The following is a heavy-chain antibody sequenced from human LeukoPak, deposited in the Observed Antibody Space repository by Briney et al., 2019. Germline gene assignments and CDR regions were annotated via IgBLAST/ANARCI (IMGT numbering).Heavy chain of an antibody. V-gene: IGHV3-23*01. Sequence: GGSLRLSCAASGFTFSSYAMSWVRQAPGKGLEWVSAISGSGGSTYYADSVKGRFTISRDNSKNTLYLQMNSLRAEDTAVYYCAKPFGGRGSGSYYIDYWGQGTLVTVSS. CDR2: ISGSGGST. J-gene: IGHJ4*02. CDR1: GFTFSSYA. D-gene: IGHD3-10*01. CDR3: AKPFGGRGSGSYYIDY.